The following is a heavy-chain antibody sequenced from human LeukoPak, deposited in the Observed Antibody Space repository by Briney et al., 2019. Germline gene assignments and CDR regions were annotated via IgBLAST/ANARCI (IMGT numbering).Heavy chain of an antibody. Sequence: GGSLRLSCAASGFTFSSYEMNWVRQAPGKGLEWVSYISSSGSTIYYADSVKGRFTISRDNAKNSLYLQMNSLRAEDTAVYYCAKGVVVAPDVTPFDYWGQGTLVTVSS. D-gene: IGHD2-2*01. J-gene: IGHJ4*02. CDR1: GFTFSSYE. V-gene: IGHV3-48*03. CDR2: ISSSGSTI. CDR3: AKGVVVAPDVTPFDY.